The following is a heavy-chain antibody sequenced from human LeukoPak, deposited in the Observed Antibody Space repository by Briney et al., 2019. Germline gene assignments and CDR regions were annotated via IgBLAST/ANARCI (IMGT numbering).Heavy chain of an antibody. V-gene: IGHV3-30*02. Sequence: PGGSLRLSCAASGFTFSSYGMHWVRQAPGKGLEWVAFIRYDGSNKYYADSVKGRFTISRDNSKNTLYLQMNSLRAEDTAVYYCAKGLRSHPTSFDYWGQGTLVTASS. CDR2: IRYDGSNK. J-gene: IGHJ4*02. CDR3: AKGLRSHPTSFDY. CDR1: GFTFSSYG. D-gene: IGHD3-10*01.